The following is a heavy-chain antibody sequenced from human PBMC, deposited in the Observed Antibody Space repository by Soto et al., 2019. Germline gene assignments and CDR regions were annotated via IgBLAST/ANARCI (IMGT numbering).Heavy chain of an antibody. CDR3: AKDKDWNDCMDV. Sequence: SLRLSCAASGFTFSSYGMHWVRQAPGKGLEWVAVISYDGSNKYYADSVKGRFTISRDNSKNTLYLQMNSLRAEDTAVYYCAKDKDWNDCMDVWGQGTTVTVSS. CDR2: ISYDGSNK. V-gene: IGHV3-30*18. D-gene: IGHD1-1*01. J-gene: IGHJ6*02. CDR1: GFTFSSYG.